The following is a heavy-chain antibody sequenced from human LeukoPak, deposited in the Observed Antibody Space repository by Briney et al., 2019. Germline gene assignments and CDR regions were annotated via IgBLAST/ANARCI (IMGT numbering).Heavy chain of an antibody. V-gene: IGHV1-69*04. J-gene: IGHJ3*02. Sequence: ASVKVSCKASGGTFSSYAISWVRQAPGQGLEWMGRIIPILGIANYAQKFQGRVTITADKSTSTAYMELGSLRSEDTAVYYCARVQKGGYGKGAFDIWGQGTMVTVSS. CDR3: ARVQKGGYGKGAFDI. CDR2: IIPILGIA. D-gene: IGHD5-12*01. CDR1: GGTFSSYA.